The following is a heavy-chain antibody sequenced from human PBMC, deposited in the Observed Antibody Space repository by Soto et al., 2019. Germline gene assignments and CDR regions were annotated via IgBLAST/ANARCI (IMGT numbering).Heavy chain of an antibody. CDR1: RFIFRSFA. V-gene: IGHV3-23*01. CDR2: ISGSGSSS. D-gene: IGHD3-10*01. Sequence: GGSLRLSCEASRFIFRSFAMSWVRQAPGMGLEWVSSISGSGSSSDYADSVKGQVTISADKSISHVYMQLSSLQASDTAMYYCARNRLRQYYYGMDAWGQGTTVTFSS. J-gene: IGHJ6*02. CDR3: ARNRLRQYYYGMDA.